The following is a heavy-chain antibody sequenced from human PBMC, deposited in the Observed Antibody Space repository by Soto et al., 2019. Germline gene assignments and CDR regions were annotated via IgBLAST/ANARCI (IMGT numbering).Heavy chain of an antibody. CDR2: INGDGSRI. CDR3: ARDPRNKGLDT. D-gene: IGHD1-1*01. J-gene: IGHJ5*02. V-gene: IGHV3-74*01. CDR1: GFTFSGFW. Sequence: GGSLRLSCAASGFTFSGFWMFWVRQVPGKGPVWVSRINGDGSRIDYADSVQGRFTVSRDNAKNTMYLQMDSLRDADSALYYCARDPRNKGLDTWGQGILVTVSS.